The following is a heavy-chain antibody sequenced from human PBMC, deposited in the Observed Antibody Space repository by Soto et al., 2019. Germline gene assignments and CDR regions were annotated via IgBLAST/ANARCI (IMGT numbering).Heavy chain of an antibody. CDR1: GGSSSSRRNY. V-gene: IGHV4-39*01. CDR2: IFYSGST. CDR3: ASSEFH. Sequence: SETLSLTCTVSGGSSSSRRNYWCWIRQPPGKGLEWIGTIFYSGSTYYNPSLKSRVTISVDTSKNQFSLKLSSVTAAETAVYYCASSEFHWGQGTLVTVS. D-gene: IGHD2-21*01. J-gene: IGHJ4*02.